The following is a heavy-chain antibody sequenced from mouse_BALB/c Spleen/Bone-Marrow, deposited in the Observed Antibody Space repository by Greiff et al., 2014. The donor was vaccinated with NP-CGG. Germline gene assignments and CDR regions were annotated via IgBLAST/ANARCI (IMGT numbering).Heavy chain of an antibody. J-gene: IGHJ3*01. Sequence: EVQLQQSGPELVKPGASVKISCKASGYTFTDYNMHWVKQNHGKSLEWIGYIYPYNGNTGYNQKFKSKATLTVDNSSSTAYMELRSLTSEDFAVYYCARGVYYDYDVWFANWGQGTLVTVSA. CDR2: IYPYNGNT. V-gene: IGHV1S29*02. D-gene: IGHD2-4*01. CDR3: ARGVYYDYDVWFAN. CDR1: GYTFTDYN.